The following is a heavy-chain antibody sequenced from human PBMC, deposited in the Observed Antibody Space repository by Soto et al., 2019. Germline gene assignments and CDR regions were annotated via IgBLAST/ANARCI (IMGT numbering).Heavy chain of an antibody. J-gene: IGHJ4*02. CDR2: TNPRDGST. D-gene: IGHD2-15*01. Sequence: ASVKVSCKASGYSLTGYYMHWVRRAPGQGLEWMGITNPRDGSTNYAQKFQGRVTLTTSTSTSTVYMEMRSLGSEDTAVYYCARRPHCSGGICYYGLDNWGQGTLVTVSS. V-gene: IGHV1-46*01. CDR1: GYSLTGYY. CDR3: ARRPHCSGGICYYGLDN.